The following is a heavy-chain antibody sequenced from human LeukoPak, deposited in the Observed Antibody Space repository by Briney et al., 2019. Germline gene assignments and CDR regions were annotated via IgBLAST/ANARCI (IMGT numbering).Heavy chain of an antibody. Sequence: GGSLRLSCAASGFTFNYYAMSWVRQAPGKGLEWVSGLAGSGGSTYYADSVRGRFTISRDNFKNTLYLQMNSLRAEDTAVYYCARDLSGNYCLDYWGQGTLVTVSS. CDR2: LAGSGGST. J-gene: IGHJ4*02. CDR1: GFTFNYYA. CDR3: ARDLSGNYCLDY. V-gene: IGHV3-23*01. D-gene: IGHD1-26*01.